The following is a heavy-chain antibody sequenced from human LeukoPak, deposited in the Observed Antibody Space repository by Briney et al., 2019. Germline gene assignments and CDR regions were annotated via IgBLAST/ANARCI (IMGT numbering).Heavy chain of an antibody. V-gene: IGHV3-21*01. CDR3: ARLPSYYYDSSGPNI. Sequence: GGSQRLSCAASGFTFSSYSMNWVRQAPGKGLEWVSSISSSSSYIYYADSVKGRFTISRDNAKNSLYLQMNSLRAEDTAVYYCARLPSYYYDSSGPNIWGQGTMVTVSS. CDR1: GFTFSSYS. J-gene: IGHJ3*02. CDR2: ISSSSSYI. D-gene: IGHD3-22*01.